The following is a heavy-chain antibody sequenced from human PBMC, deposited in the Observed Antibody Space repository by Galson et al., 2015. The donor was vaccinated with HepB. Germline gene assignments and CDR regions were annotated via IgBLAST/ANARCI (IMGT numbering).Heavy chain of an antibody. D-gene: IGHD1-26*01. CDR1: GFTFSIYA. CDR3: VAKRSGTYPFDF. J-gene: IGHJ4*02. V-gene: IGHV3-64D*06. Sequence: SLRLSCAASGFTFSIYAVHWVRQAPGKRLEYVSAIGTGGDTHYADSVKGRFTISRDNSKNTLFLQMSSLRGDDTALYYCVAKRSGTYPFDFWGQGALVTVSS. CDR2: IGTGGDT.